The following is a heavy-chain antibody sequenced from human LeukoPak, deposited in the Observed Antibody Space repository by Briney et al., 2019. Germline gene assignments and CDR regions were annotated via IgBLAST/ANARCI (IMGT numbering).Heavy chain of an antibody. CDR1: GGSISSYY. Sequence: SETLSLTCTVSGGSISSYYWSWIRQPPGKGLEWIGYIYYSGSTHYNPSLKSRVTISVDTSKNQFSLKLSSVTAADTAVYYCARLAYYYMDVWGKGTTVTVSS. J-gene: IGHJ6*03. CDR3: ARLAYYYMDV. CDR2: IYYSGST. V-gene: IGHV4-59*08.